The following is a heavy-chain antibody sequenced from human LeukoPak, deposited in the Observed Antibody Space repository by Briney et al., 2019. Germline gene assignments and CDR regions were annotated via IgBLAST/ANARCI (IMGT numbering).Heavy chain of an antibody. CDR1: GFTFGSYE. V-gene: IGHV3-48*03. Sequence: GGTLRLSCAASGFTFGSYEMNWGRRAPGKGLEARSYISTSGSTIYYADSVKGRFTVSRDNAKNSLYLQLNSLRAEDTAVYYCARSGGYYDYWGQGTLVSASS. CDR3: ARSGGYYDY. D-gene: IGHD4-23*01. J-gene: IGHJ4*02. CDR2: ISTSGSTI.